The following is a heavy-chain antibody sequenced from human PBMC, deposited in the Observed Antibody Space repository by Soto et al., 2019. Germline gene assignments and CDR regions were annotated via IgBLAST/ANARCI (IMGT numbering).Heavy chain of an antibody. Sequence: EVHLLESGGGLVQPGGSLRLSCAASGFPFTGYAMSWVRQAPGKGLEWVSAISGHGDATFYADSVKGRFTISRDNSKNTLYLHMNSLRAEDTALYYCANSRVSMVRGLIIIPNYWGPGTLVTVSS. J-gene: IGHJ4*02. CDR2: ISGHGDAT. CDR1: GFPFTGYA. CDR3: ANSRVSMVRGLIIIPNY. V-gene: IGHV3-23*01. D-gene: IGHD3-10*01.